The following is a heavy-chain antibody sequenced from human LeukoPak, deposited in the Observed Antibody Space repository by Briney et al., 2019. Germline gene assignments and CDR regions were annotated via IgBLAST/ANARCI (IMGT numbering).Heavy chain of an antibody. V-gene: IGHV3-11*06. CDR1: GPTFNDYH. J-gene: IGHJ4*02. Sequence: GGSLRLSCAVSGPTFNDYHMSWIRQAPGKGLEWLSYISHTSSYTKYVDSVKGRFTISIDNAKNSLYLQMNNLRAGDTAVYYCASHGGHDYFDYWGEGTLVTVSS. D-gene: IGHD5-12*01. CDR3: ASHGGHDYFDY. CDR2: ISHTSSYT.